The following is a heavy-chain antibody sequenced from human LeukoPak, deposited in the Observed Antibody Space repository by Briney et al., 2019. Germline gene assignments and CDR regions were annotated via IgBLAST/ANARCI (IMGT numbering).Heavy chain of an antibody. CDR3: IRDFRSADL. Sequence: GGPLRLSCVASGFTFSNYWMHWVRQPPGKGLVWVSRIYVDGRTTNYADSVKGRFTISRDNAKNTVYLEINSLSVEDTATYYCIRDFRSADLWGQGTLVTVTS. CDR1: GFTFSNYW. CDR2: IYVDGRTT. J-gene: IGHJ5*02. V-gene: IGHV3-74*01.